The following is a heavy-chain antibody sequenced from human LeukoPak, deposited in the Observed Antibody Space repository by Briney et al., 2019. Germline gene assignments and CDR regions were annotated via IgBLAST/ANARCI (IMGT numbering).Heavy chain of an antibody. V-gene: IGHV5-51*01. D-gene: IGHD4-17*01. CDR2: IYPGDSDT. CDR3: ARHRSMTTVTKKTDY. Sequence: GESLKISCKGSGYSFTSYWIGWVRQMPGKGLEWMGIIYPGDSDTRYSPSFQGQVTISADKSISTAYLQWSSLKASDTAMYYCARHRSMTTVTKKTDYWGQGTLVTVSS. J-gene: IGHJ4*02. CDR1: GYSFTSYW.